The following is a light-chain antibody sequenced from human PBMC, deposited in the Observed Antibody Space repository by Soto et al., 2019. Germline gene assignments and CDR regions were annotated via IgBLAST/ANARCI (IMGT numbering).Light chain of an antibody. J-gene: IGKJ3*01. CDR3: QQADSFPFT. Sequence: DIQMIQSPSSVSASVGDRVTITCRASQAISSWLAWYQQKPGKAPKLLIYAASSLHSGVPSRFSCSGSGTDFTLTISSLQPEDFATYYCQQADSFPFTFGPGTKVDIK. V-gene: IGKV1-12*01. CDR2: AAS. CDR1: QAISSW.